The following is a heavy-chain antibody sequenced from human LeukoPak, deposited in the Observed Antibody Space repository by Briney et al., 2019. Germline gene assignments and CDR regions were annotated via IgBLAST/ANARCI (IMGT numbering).Heavy chain of an antibody. CDR3: ARGRRPMTYYDFWSGYSFQH. Sequence: PSETLSLTCAVYGGSFSGYYWSWIRQPPGKGLEWIGEINHSGSTNYNPSLKSRVTISVDTSKNQFSLKLSSVTAADTAVYHCARGRRPMTYYDFWSGYSFQHWGQGTLVTVSS. CDR2: INHSGST. V-gene: IGHV4-34*01. CDR1: GGSFSGYY. D-gene: IGHD3-3*01. J-gene: IGHJ1*01.